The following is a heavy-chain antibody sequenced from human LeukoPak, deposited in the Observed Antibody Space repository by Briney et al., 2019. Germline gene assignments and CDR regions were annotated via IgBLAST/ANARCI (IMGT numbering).Heavy chain of an antibody. V-gene: IGHV4-4*02. CDR3: ARGLGYYDY. J-gene: IGHJ4*02. CDR1: GGSISSSNW. CDR2: INHSGST. Sequence: PSETLSLTCAVSGGSISSSNWWSWVRQPPGKGLEWIGEINHSGSTNYNPSLKSRVTISVDTSKNQFSLKLSSVTAADTAVYYCARGLGYYDYWGQGTLVTVSS.